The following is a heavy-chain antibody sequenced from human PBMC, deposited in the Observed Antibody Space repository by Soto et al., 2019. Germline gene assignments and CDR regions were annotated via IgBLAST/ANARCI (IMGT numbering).Heavy chain of an antibody. J-gene: IGHJ6*02. V-gene: IGHV1-69*02. CDR2: IIPILGIA. D-gene: IGHD2-21*02. CDR1: GGTFSSYT. CDR3: AGRTVTVYGMDG. Sequence: QVQLVQSGAEVKKPGSSVQVSCKASGGTFSSYTISWVRQAPGQGREWLGRIIPILGIANYAQKFQGRATITADKYTSTAYMELSSLRSEDTAVYYCAGRTVTVYGMDGWGQGTTVTVSS.